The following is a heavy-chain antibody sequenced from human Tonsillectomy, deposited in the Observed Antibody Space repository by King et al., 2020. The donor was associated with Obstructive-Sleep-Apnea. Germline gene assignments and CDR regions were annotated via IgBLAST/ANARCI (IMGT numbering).Heavy chain of an antibody. CDR1: GGSISSYY. V-gene: IGHV4-59*01. CDR2: IYYSGST. D-gene: IGHD3-22*01. CDR3: ARLNYYDSSGYYPLDAFDI. Sequence: VPLQESGPGLVKPSETLSLTCTVSGGSISSYYWSWIRQPPGKGLEWIGYIYYSGSTNYNPSLKSRVTISVDTSKNQFSLKLSSVTAADTAVYYCARLNYYDSSGYYPLDAFDIWGQGTMVTVSS. J-gene: IGHJ3*02.